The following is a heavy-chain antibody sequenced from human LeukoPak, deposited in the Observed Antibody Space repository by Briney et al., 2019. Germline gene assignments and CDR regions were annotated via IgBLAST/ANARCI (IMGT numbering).Heavy chain of an antibody. Sequence: GASVKVSCKASGYTFTSYYMHWVRQAPGQGLEWMGIINPSGGSTSYAQKFQGRVTMSVDTSKNQFSLKPSSVTAADTAVYYCARDLGEWSSSWFNWFDPWGQGTLVTVSS. CDR1: GYTFTSYY. V-gene: IGHV1-46*01. CDR2: INPSGGST. D-gene: IGHD6-13*01. J-gene: IGHJ5*02. CDR3: ARDLGEWSSSWFNWFDP.